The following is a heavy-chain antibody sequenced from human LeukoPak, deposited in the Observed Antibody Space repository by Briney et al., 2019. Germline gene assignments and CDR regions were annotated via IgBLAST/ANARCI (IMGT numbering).Heavy chain of an antibody. CDR1: GYTFISYY. D-gene: IGHD1-26*01. CDR2: IKPSSGSA. Sequence: ASVRVSCKASGYTFISYYMHWVRHAPGQGLEWMGIIKPSSGSASYAQKFQGRVTMTRDTSTRTVYMELSSLRSEDTAVYYCAREGGSRSYSYHFDFWGQGAPLTVSS. CDR3: AREGGSRSYSYHFDF. V-gene: IGHV1-46*01. J-gene: IGHJ4*02.